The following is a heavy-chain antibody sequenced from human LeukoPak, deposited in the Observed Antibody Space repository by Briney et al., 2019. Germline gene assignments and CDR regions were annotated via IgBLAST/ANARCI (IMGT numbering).Heavy chain of an antibody. V-gene: IGHV4-59*01. CDR3: ARGVAVAGTFDY. J-gene: IGHJ4*02. D-gene: IGHD6-19*01. CDR1: GGSISSYY. CDR2: IYYSGST. Sequence: SETLSLTCTVSGGSISSYYWSWIRQPPGKVLEWIGYIYYSGSTNYNPSLKSRVTISVDTSKNQFSLKLSSVTAADTAVYYCARGVAVAGTFDYWGQETLVTVSS.